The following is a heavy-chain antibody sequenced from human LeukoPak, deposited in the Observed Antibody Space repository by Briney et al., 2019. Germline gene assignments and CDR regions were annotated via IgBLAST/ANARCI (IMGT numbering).Heavy chain of an antibody. CDR2: ISGSAQRT. Sequence: GGSLRLSCAASGLTFSDYAMSWARQAPGQGLEWVSGISGSAQRTYYADSVKGRFTISRDNFKRTLYLEMNSLRAEDTAVYYCAKRYIANTGPIDYWGQGTLVTVSS. D-gene: IGHD1-1*01. CDR3: AKRYIANTGPIDY. J-gene: IGHJ4*02. CDR1: GLTFSDYA. V-gene: IGHV3-23*01.